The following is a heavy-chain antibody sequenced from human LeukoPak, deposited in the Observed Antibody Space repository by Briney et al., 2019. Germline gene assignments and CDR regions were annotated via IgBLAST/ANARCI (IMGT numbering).Heavy chain of an antibody. V-gene: IGHV3-30*02. CDR1: GFTFSSYG. CDR2: IRYDGSNK. Sequence: EGSLRLSCAASGFTFSSYGMYWVRQAPGKGLEWVAFIRYDGSNKYYADSVKGRFTISRDNSKNTLYLQMNSLRAEDTAVYYCAKDYCSGGSCYSVAPHFDPWGQGTLVTVSS. J-gene: IGHJ5*02. D-gene: IGHD2-15*01. CDR3: AKDYCSGGSCYSVAPHFDP.